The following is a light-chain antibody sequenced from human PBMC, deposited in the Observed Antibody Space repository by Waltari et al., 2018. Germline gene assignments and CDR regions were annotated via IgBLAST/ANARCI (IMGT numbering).Light chain of an antibody. Sequence: QSALTQPPPVSESPGQSIPIPCTETSIAVGGYANFSWYQQHPGKAPKLMIYDVTKRPSGVSNRFSGSKSGNTASLTISGLQAEDEADYYCSSYTSSNTEVFGGGTRLTVL. CDR1: SIAVGGYAN. V-gene: IGLV2-14*01. J-gene: IGLJ2*01. CDR3: SSYTSSNTEV. CDR2: DVT.